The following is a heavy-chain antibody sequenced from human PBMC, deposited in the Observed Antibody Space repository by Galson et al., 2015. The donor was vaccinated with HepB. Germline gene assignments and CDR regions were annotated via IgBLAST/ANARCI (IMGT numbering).Heavy chain of an antibody. V-gene: IGHV1-8*01. Sequence: SVKVSCKASGYSFTSYDIHWVRQVTGQGLEWMGWMSPKSGDTGYAQKFQGRVTMSRDTSMRTAFMEMRSLTTEDTAVYYCAKGDGDYNFRAFDIWGQGTVVTVSS. CDR2: MSPKSGDT. J-gene: IGHJ3*02. CDR3: AKGDGDYNFRAFDI. CDR1: GYSFTSYD. D-gene: IGHD4-17*01.